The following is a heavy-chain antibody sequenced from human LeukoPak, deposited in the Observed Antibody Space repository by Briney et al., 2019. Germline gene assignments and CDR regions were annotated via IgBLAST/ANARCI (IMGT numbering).Heavy chain of an antibody. CDR3: ARSSSRPYYFDY. CDR2: IYYSGIT. V-gene: IGHV4-59*01. J-gene: IGHJ4*02. CDR1: GDSISSYY. Sequence: TRSLTCTVSGDSISSYYWSWIRQPPGKGLEWIGYIYYSGITNNNPSLKIRATISVDTSKNQFSLKVSSVTAADTAVYYCARSSSRPYYFDYWGQGTLV. D-gene: IGHD6-13*01.